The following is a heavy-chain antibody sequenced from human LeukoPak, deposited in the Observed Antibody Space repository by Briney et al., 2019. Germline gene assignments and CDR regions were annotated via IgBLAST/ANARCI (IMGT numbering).Heavy chain of an antibody. CDR2: IIPILGIA. V-gene: IGHV1-69*04. D-gene: IGHD6-13*01. J-gene: IGHJ4*02. CDR3: ASLWGAAAGNFDY. Sequence: SVKVSCKASGGTFSGYAISWVRQAPGQGLEWMGRIIPILGIANYAQKFQGRVTITADKSTSTAYMELSSLRSEDTAVYYCASLWGAAAGNFDYWGQGTLVTVSS. CDR1: GGTFSGYA.